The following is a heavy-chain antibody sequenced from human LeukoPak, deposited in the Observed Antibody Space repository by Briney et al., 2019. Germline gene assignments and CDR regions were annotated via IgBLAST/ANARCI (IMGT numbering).Heavy chain of an antibody. CDR1: GFTFSSYS. D-gene: IGHD4-11*01. CDR2: ISSSSSYI. Sequence: GGSLRLSCAASGFTFSSYSMNWVRQAPGKGLEWVSSISSSSSYIYYADSVKGRFTISRDNAKNSLYLQMNSLRAEDTAVYYCARVKGTVTTGYFDYWGQGTLVTVSS. V-gene: IGHV3-21*01. J-gene: IGHJ4*02. CDR3: ARVKGTVTTGYFDY.